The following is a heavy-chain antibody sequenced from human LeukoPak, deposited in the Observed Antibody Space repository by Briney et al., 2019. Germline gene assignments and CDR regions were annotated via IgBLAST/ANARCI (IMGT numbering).Heavy chain of an antibody. V-gene: IGHV4-39*07. Sequence: PSETLSLTCSVSGGSISSSNYYWGWIRQPPGKGPEWIGSTCYSGSTYYNPSLKSRVTISLDTSKNQFSLKLSSVTAADTAVYYCARLSQFGVLRFSYYMDVWGKGTTVTVSS. CDR3: ARLSQFGVLRFSYYMDV. CDR1: GGSISSSNYY. J-gene: IGHJ6*03. CDR2: TCYSGST. D-gene: IGHD3-3*01.